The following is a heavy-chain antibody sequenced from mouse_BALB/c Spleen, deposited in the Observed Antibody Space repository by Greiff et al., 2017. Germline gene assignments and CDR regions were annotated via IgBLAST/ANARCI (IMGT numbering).Heavy chain of an antibody. CDR3: ARGEYYFDY. J-gene: IGHJ2*01. CDR1: GFTFSDYF. V-gene: IGHV5-4*02. CDR2: ISDGGSYT. Sequence: EVMLVESGGGLVKPGGSLKLSCAASGFTFSDYFMYWVRQTPEKRLEWVATISDGGSYTYYPDSVKGRFTISRDNAKNNLYLQMSSLKSEDTAMYYCARGEYYFDYWGRGTTLTVSS.